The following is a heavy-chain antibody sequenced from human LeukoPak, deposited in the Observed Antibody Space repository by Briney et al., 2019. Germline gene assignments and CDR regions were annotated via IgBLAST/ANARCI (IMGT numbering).Heavy chain of an antibody. CDR1: GFSFSSYG. CDR2: IWYDGSDK. V-gene: IGHV3-33*06. CDR3: AKDLGYGYNYGDY. D-gene: IGHD5-24*01. J-gene: IGHJ4*02. Sequence: GRSLRLSCSASGFSFSSYGMHWVRQAPGKGLEWVAVIWYDGSDKYYADSVKGRFTISRDNSKNTLYLQMNSLGVEDTAVYYCAKDLGYGYNYGDYWGQGTLVTVSS.